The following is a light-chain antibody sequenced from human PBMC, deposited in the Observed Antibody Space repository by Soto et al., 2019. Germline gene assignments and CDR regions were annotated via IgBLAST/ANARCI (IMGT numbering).Light chain of an antibody. CDR2: DAS. Sequence: DIQMTQSPSTLSASVGDRVTITCRASQSIRPCLAWYQQKPGKAPKLLIYDASTLESGVPSRFSGSGSGTEFTLTISSLQSADFAAYYCQQYNSYSALTFGGGTRVE. CDR1: QSIRPC. J-gene: IGKJ4*01. CDR3: QQYNSYSALT. V-gene: IGKV1-5*01.